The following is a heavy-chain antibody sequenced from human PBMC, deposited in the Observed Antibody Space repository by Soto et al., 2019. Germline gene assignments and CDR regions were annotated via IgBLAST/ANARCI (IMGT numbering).Heavy chain of an antibody. CDR1: GFTFSSYS. CDR2: ISSSSSYI. J-gene: IGHJ6*03. CDR3: ARRSGYDSSSVHYYYMDV. V-gene: IGHV3-21*01. Sequence: EVQLVESGGGLVKPGGSLRLSCAASGFTFSSYSMNWVRQAPGKGLEWVSSISSSSSYIYYADSVKGRFTISRDNAKNSLYLQMNSLRAEDTAVYYCARRSGYDSSSVHYYYMDVWGKGTTVTVSS. D-gene: IGHD5-12*01.